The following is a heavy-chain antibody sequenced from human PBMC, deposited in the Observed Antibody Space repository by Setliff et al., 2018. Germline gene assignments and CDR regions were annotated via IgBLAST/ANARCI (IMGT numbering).Heavy chain of an antibody. CDR3: AKDVGGGSLVGSSWYPTFPDY. D-gene: IGHD6-13*01. CDR2: TRNKALNYAT. CDR1: GLSFRDHF. V-gene: IGHV3-72*01. J-gene: IGHJ4*02. Sequence: GGSLRLSCAASGLSFRDHFMDWVRQAPGKGLEWLGRTRNKALNYATEYAASVKGRFTISRDDSTNSFYLLMNSLRAEDTALYYCAKDVGGGSLVGSSWYPTFPDYWGQGTLVTVSS.